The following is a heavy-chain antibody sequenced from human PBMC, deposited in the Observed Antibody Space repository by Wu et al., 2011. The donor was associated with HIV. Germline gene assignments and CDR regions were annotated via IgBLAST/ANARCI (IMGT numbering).Heavy chain of an antibody. V-gene: IGHV1-18*01. J-gene: IGHJ1*01. CDR1: GYTFTSYG. D-gene: IGHD2-15*01. CDR2: ISGYNGNT. CDR3: VRPYCSGGSCYFEYFQY. Sequence: QVRARCSLEADGGTKAWGRTREGLPATASGYTFTSYGISWVRQAPGQGLEWMGWISGYNGNTNYAQKLQGRVTMTTDTSTSAAYMELRSLRSDDTAVYYCVRPYCSGGSCYFEYFQYWGQGTLVTVSS.